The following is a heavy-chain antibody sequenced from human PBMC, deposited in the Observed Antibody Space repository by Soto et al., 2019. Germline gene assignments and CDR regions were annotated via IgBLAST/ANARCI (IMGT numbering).Heavy chain of an antibody. CDR2: IIPIFGTA. V-gene: IGHV1-69*01. CDR3: ALRLEVRGVIYLAY. D-gene: IGHD3-10*01. CDR1: GGTFSSYA. Sequence: QVQLVQSGAEVKKPGSSVKVSCKASGGTFSSYAISWVRQAPGQGLEWMGGIIPIFGTANYAQKFQGRVTITADDSRSTAYMELSSLRSEDTAVYYCALRLEVRGVIYLAYCGQGTLVTVSS. J-gene: IGHJ4*02.